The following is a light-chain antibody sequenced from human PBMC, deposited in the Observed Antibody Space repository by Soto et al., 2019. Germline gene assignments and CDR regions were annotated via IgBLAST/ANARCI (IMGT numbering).Light chain of an antibody. CDR1: QSVSSSY. CDR3: QHFGSSLRT. CDR2: GAS. Sequence: EVVLTQSPGTLSVSQGERSTLSCRASQSVSSSYLAWYQQKPGQAPRLLIYGASSRATGIPDRFSGSGSGTDFTLTINSLEPEDFAVYYCQHFGSSLRTFGQGTKVDI. J-gene: IGKJ1*01. V-gene: IGKV3-20*01.